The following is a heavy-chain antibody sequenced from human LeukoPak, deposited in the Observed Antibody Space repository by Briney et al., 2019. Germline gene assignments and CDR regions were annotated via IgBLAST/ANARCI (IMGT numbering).Heavy chain of an antibody. CDR1: GYSISSGYY. J-gene: IGHJ4*02. CDR3: AREASYDSSGYYPPFDY. CDR2: IYHSGST. Sequence: PSETLSLTCTVSGYSISSGYYWGWIRQPPGKGLEWIGSIYHSGSTYYNPSLKSRVTISVDTSKNQFSLKLSSVTAADTAVYYCAREASYDSSGYYPPFDYWGQGNLVTVSS. V-gene: IGHV4-38-2*02. D-gene: IGHD3-22*01.